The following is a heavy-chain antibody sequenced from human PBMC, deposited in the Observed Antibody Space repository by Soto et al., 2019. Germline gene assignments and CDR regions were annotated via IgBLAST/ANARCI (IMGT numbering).Heavy chain of an antibody. V-gene: IGHV1-2*02. CDR1: GYTFTGYY. Sequence: ASVKVSCKASGYTFTGYYMHWVRQAPGQGLEWMGWINPNSGGTNYAQKFQGRVTMTRDTSISTAYMELSRLRSDDTAVYYCASQDYDFWSGYYIPGWYLQTWGQGSLVTVSS. D-gene: IGHD3-3*01. CDR3: ASQDYDFWSGYYIPGWYLQT. J-gene: IGHJ1*01. CDR2: INPNSGGT.